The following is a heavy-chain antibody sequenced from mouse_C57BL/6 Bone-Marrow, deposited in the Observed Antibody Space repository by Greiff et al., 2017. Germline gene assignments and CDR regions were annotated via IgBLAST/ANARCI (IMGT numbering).Heavy chain of an antibody. CDR2: INPGSGGT. Sequence: QVHVKQSGAELVRPGTSVKVSCKASGYAFTNYLIEWVKQRPGQGLEWIGVINPGSGGTTYNEQFKGKATLTADKSSSTAYMQLSSLTSEDSAVYFCARACYYFDYWGQGTTLTVSS. J-gene: IGHJ2*01. V-gene: IGHV1-54*01. CDR3: ARACYYFDY. CDR1: GYAFTNYL.